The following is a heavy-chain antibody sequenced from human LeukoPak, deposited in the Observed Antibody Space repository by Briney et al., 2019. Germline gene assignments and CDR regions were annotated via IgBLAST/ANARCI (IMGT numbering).Heavy chain of an antibody. V-gene: IGHV4-39*07. D-gene: IGHD1-26*01. CDR1: GGSISSSSYY. Sequence: SETLSLTCTVSGGSISSSSYYWGWIRQPPGKGLEWIGSIYYSGSTNYNPSLKSRVTISVDTSENQFSLILSSVTAADTAVYFCARDRRGVGPDSYYYYYMDVGGKGTTVTVSS. CDR3: ARDRRGVGPDSYYYYYMDV. CDR2: IYYSGST. J-gene: IGHJ6*03.